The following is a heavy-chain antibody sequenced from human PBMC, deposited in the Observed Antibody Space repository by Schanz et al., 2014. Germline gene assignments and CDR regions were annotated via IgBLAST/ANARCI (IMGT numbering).Heavy chain of an antibody. CDR1: GGTLDTYK. Sequence: QDQLLQSGAAVKKPGSSVRVSCKASGGTLDTYKIAWVRQVPGQGLEWMGRIIPFLAVSNYAQDFQGRVTFTADRAASTVHMDLRSLRSEDSGLYYCARAGRGYAYPLNSYPMDVWGQGTTVSVS. V-gene: IGHV1-69*02. CDR3: ARAGRGYAYPLNSYPMDV. J-gene: IGHJ6*02. CDR2: IIPFLAVS. D-gene: IGHD3-16*01.